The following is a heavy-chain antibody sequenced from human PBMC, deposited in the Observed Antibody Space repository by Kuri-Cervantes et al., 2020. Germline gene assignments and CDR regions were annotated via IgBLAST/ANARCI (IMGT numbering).Heavy chain of an antibody. Sequence: GESLKISCAASGYTFSSYGMHWVRQAPGKGLEWVAVIWYDGSNKYYADSVKGRFTISRDNSKNTLYLQMNSLRAEDTAVYYCAREVCGGDCYEGYYYYYMDAWGKGTTVTVSS. J-gene: IGHJ6*03. CDR1: GYTFSSYG. CDR3: AREVCGGDCYEGYYYYYMDA. V-gene: IGHV3-33*08. CDR2: IWYDGSNK. D-gene: IGHD2-21*02.